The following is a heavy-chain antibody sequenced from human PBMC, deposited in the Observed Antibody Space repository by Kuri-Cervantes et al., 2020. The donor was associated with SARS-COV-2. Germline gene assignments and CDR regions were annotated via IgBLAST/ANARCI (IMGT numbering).Heavy chain of an antibody. Sequence: GGSLRLSCAASGFTFSSYAMSWVRQAPGKGLEWVSAISGSGGSTYYADSVKGRFTISRDNSKNTLYLQMNSLKTEDTAVYYCRDEVVPAARGYYYYYMDVWGKGTTVTVSS. CDR2: ISGSGGST. CDR1: GFTFSSYA. V-gene: IGHV3-23*01. CDR3: RDEVVPAARGYYYYYMDV. D-gene: IGHD2-2*01. J-gene: IGHJ6*03.